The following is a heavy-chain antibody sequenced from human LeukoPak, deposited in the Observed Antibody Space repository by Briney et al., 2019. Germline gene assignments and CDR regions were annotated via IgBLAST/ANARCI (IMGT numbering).Heavy chain of an antibody. CDR2: ISGSGGST. J-gene: IGHJ4*02. CDR1: GFTLSYYS. D-gene: IGHD1-1*01. CDR3: AKCQSNFLAVDY. Sequence: GGSLRLSCAASGFTLSYYSTSWVRQAPGKGLEWVSAISGSGGSTYYADSVKGRFTVSRDNSKNTVYLQMNSLRAEDTAIYYCAKCQSNFLAVDYWGQGTLVTVSS. V-gene: IGHV3-23*01.